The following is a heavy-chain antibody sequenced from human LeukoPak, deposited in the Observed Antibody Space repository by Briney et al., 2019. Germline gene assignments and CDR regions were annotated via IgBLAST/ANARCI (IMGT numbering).Heavy chain of an antibody. J-gene: IGHJ4*02. V-gene: IGHV3-30*18. CDR3: AKDRVVVTATLGYFDY. D-gene: IGHD2-21*02. CDR1: GFTFSSYG. Sequence: PGRSLRLSCAASGFTFSSYGMHWVRQAPGKGLEWVAVISYDGSNKYYADSVKGRFTISRDNSKNTLYPQMNSLRAEDTAVYYCAKDRVVVTATLGYFDYWGQGTLVTVSS. CDR2: ISYDGSNK.